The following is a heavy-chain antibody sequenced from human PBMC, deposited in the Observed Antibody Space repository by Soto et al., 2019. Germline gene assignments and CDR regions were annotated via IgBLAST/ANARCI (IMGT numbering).Heavy chain of an antibody. CDR1: GFPFSGYS. CDR2: ISGTGYSR. J-gene: IGHJ5*02. D-gene: IGHD6-13*01. CDR3: ANSRGDSWPTYFIDL. V-gene: IGHV3-23*01. Sequence: EVQLLESGGGLVQPGGSLTLSCAASGFPFSGYSLSWVRQTPGKGLEWVAGISGTGYSRYHADSVMGRFSISRDNFKSTLYLELSSLRAEDTALYYCANSRGDSWPTYFIDLWGQGTLVTVSS.